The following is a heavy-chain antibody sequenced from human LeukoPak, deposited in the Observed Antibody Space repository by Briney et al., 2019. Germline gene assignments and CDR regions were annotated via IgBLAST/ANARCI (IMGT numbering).Heavy chain of an antibody. J-gene: IGHJ3*02. CDR3: ARDWVAGVPFDAFDI. V-gene: IGHV3-7*01. Sequence: GSLRLPCAASGFTLSSYWMSWVRQAPGKGLEWLANIKEDGSEKYYVDSVEGRFTISRDNAKNSLYLHMNSLTAEDTAMYYCARDWVAGVPFDAFDIWGQGTMVSVSS. CDR2: IKEDGSEK. D-gene: IGHD3-10*01. CDR1: GFTLSSYW.